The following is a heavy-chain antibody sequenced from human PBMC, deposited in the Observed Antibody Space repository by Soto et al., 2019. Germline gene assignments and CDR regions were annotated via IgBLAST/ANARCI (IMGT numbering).Heavy chain of an antibody. J-gene: IGHJ4*02. Sequence: QVQLVESGGGLVKPGGSLRLSCAASGFTFSDYYMSWIRQAPGKGQEWVSYISSSSSYTNYADSVKGRFTISRDNSKNSLYLQMNSLRAEDTAVYYCARGSSSSYAYFDYWGQGTLVTVSS. CDR1: GFTFSDYY. D-gene: IGHD6-6*01. V-gene: IGHV3-11*06. CDR2: ISSSSSYT. CDR3: ARGSSSSYAYFDY.